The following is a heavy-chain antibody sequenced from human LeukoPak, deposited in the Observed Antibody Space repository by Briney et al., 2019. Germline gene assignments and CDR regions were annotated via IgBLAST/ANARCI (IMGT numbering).Heavy chain of an antibody. D-gene: IGHD2-2*01. Sequence: PGGSLRLSCAASGFTVSSNYMSWVRQAPGKGLEWVSVIYSGGSTYYADSVKGRFTISRDNSKNTLYLQMNSLRAEDTAVYYCAKDWGPWASTSWLFDYWGQGTLVTVSS. CDR3: AKDWGPWASTSWLFDY. J-gene: IGHJ4*02. CDR2: IYSGGST. V-gene: IGHV3-66*01. CDR1: GFTVSSNY.